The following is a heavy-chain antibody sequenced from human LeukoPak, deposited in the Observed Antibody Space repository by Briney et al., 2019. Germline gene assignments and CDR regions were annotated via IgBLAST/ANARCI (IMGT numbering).Heavy chain of an antibody. J-gene: IGHJ4*02. CDR2: ISGSGSDK. CDR1: GFTFSDYF. D-gene: IGHD6-19*01. CDR3: ATSQSSVAGIVGD. Sequence: GGSLRLSCAASGFTFSDYFMTWIRQAPGKGLEWVSYISGSGSDKYYADSVKGRFTISRDNAKNSLYLQMNSLRVEDTAVYYCATSQSSVAGIVGDWGQGTLVTVSS. V-gene: IGHV3-11*04.